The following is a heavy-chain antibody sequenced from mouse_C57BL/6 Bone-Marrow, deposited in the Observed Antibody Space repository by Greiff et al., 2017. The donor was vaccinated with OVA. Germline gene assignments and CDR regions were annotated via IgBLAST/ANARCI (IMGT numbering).Heavy chain of an antibody. CDR2: LWGVGST. CDR1: GFSLTSYG. D-gene: IGHD1-1*01. CDR3: ASLRFTTVVATPFAY. Sequence: QVQLQQSGPGLVAPSQSLSITCTVSGFSLTSYGVDWVRQSPGKGLEWLGVLWGVGSTNYNSALKSSLSISKDNSKSQVFLKMNSLQTDATAMYYCASLRFTTVVATPFAYWGQGTLVTVSA. V-gene: IGHV2-6*01. J-gene: IGHJ3*01.